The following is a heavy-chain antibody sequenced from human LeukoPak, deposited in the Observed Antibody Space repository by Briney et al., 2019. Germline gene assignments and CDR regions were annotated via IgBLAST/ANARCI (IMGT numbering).Heavy chain of an antibody. CDR2: ISRSGATI. Sequence: GGSLTLSCAASGFTFSSYGMNWVRQAPGKGPEWISYISRSGATIYYADSVKGRFTISRDNAKNSLYLQISSLGAHAPAIQYCSTDRGCGVKYFDYSGQGTLVTVSS. CDR1: GFTFSSYG. CDR3: STDRGCGVKYFDY. J-gene: IGHJ4*02. V-gene: IGHV3-48*03. D-gene: IGHD2-21*01.